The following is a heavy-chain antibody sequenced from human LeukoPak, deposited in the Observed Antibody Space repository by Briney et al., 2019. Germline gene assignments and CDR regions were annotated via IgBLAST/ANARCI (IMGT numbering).Heavy chain of an antibody. CDR2: IRSKTYGEGP. CDR3: TRAPNYDFWLYC. CDR1: GFTFADSG. V-gene: IGHV3-49*04. Sequence: HPGLSVRLSRTGSGFTFADSGKIWARHAPGKGRVGVGFIRSKTYGEGPQYAASVKGRFTISRDDSRSIAYLQMNSLRTEDTAVYYWTRAPNYDFWLYCWGWGTGVTVSS. J-gene: IGHJ1*01. D-gene: IGHD3-3*01.